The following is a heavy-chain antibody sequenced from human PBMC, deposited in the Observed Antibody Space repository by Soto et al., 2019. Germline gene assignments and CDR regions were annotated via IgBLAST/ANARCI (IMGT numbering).Heavy chain of an antibody. J-gene: IGHJ4*02. Sequence: PGGSLRLSCAASGFTFSNYAMNWVRQAPGKGLEWVSTISGRGGSPYYADSVKGRFTISRDNSKNTLYLQMNSLRAGDSAIYYCAKEGTSGLYYFDYWGQGTLVTVSS. CDR1: GFTFSNYA. D-gene: IGHD6-19*01. CDR3: AKEGTSGLYYFDY. CDR2: ISGRGGSP. V-gene: IGHV3-23*01.